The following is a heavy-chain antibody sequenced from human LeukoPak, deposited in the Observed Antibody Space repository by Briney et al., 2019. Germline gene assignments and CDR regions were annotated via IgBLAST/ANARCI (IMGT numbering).Heavy chain of an antibody. CDR2: ISGSGTGT. D-gene: IGHD3-3*01. CDR3: AREPFWSGYYSNLHFDY. Sequence: GGSLRLSCAASAFTFNTYAMSWVRQAPGKGLEWVSGISGSGTGTYYADSVKGRFTISRDNSKNSLYLQMNSLRAEDTAVYYCAREPFWSGYYSNLHFDYWGQGTLVTVSS. CDR1: AFTFNTYA. J-gene: IGHJ4*02. V-gene: IGHV3-23*01.